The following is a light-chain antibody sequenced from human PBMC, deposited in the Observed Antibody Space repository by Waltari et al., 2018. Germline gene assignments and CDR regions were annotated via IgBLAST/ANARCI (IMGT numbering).Light chain of an antibody. J-gene: IGLJ3*02. Sequence: QSALTQPRSVSGSPGQSVTISCPGTSNDVGAYTYLSWYQQHPGKPPKLIIHDVTKRPSGVPDRFSGSKSGNTASLTISGLQGEDEADYYCCSYTGSHTLLFGGGTKLTVL. CDR1: SNDVGAYTY. CDR3: CSYTGSHTLL. V-gene: IGLV2-11*01. CDR2: DVT.